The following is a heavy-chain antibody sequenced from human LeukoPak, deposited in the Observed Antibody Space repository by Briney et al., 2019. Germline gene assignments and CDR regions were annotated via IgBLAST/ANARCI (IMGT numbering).Heavy chain of an antibody. J-gene: IGHJ4*02. D-gene: IGHD3-3*01. CDR3: AHSRYDSWSGYYKGFDY. CDR2: IYRDDGQ. CDR1: GFSVNTGGVG. Sequence: SGPTLVKPTQTLTLTCTFSGFSVNTGGVGVGWIRQRPGKALEWLALIYRDDGQRYSPSLRSRLTITKDTSKNQVVLTMTNMDSVDTATYYCAHSRYDSWSGYYKGFDYWGQGTLVTVSS. V-gene: IGHV2-5*02.